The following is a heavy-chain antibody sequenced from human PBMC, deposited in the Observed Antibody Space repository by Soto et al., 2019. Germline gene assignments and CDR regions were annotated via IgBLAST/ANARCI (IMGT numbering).Heavy chain of an antibody. J-gene: IGHJ3*02. CDR1: GYSISNGGYY. CDR2: IYYSGST. Sequence: QVQLQESGPGLVEPSQTLSLTCTVSGYSISNGGYYWSWIRQRPGEGLEWLGYIYYSGSTYYNPSLKSRPSISVDTSKNQFSLKVNSVAAADTAVYYCARTTEAFDIWGQGTMVTVSS. V-gene: IGHV4-31*03. CDR3: ARTTEAFDI. D-gene: IGHD1-1*01.